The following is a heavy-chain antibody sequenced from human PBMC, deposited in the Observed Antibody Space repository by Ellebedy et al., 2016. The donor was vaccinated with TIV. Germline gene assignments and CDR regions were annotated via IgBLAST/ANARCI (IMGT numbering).Heavy chain of an antibody. CDR3: ARDLRGHSGSYWYFDL. Sequence: SVKVSXXASGGTFSSYAISWVRQAPGQGLEWMGGIIPIFGTANYAQKFQGRVTITADESTSTAYMELSSLRSEDTAVYYCARDLRGHSGSYWYFDLWGRGTLVTVSS. D-gene: IGHD1-26*01. V-gene: IGHV1-69*13. CDR2: IIPIFGTA. J-gene: IGHJ2*01. CDR1: GGTFSSYA.